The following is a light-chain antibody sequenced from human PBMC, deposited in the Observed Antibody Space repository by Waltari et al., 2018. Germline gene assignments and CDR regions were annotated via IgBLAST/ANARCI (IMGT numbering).Light chain of an antibody. Sequence: QSVLTQPPSVSAAPGQRVTISCSGGSSNIGNNYVSWYRQFPGTAPKLLIYENSERPSGIPCRFSGSKSGTSATLDINGLQAGDEADYYCGTWGSSLSGAVFGGGTHLTVL. CDR1: SSNIGNNY. V-gene: IGLV1-51*02. CDR3: GTWGSSLSGAV. CDR2: ENS. J-gene: IGLJ7*01.